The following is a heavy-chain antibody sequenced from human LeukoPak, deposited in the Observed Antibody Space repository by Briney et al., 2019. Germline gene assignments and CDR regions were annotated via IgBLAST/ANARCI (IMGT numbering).Heavy chain of an antibody. D-gene: IGHD3-22*01. Sequence: ASVKVSCKASGYTFTGYYMHWVRQAPGRGLEWMGWINPNSGGTNYAQKFQGWVTMTRDTSISTAYMELSRLRSDDTAVYYCARDGDSSGYLLFDYWGQGTLVTVSS. J-gene: IGHJ4*02. V-gene: IGHV1-2*04. CDR1: GYTFTGYY. CDR2: INPNSGGT. CDR3: ARDGDSSGYLLFDY.